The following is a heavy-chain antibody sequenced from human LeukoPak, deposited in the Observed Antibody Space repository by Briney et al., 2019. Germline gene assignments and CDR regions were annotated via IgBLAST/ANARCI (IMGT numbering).Heavy chain of an antibody. CDR3: ASNLYDFWSGYYTLDY. CDR2: INHSGST. D-gene: IGHD3-3*01. Sequence: PSETLSLTCAVYGGSFSGYYWSWIRQPPGKGLEWIGGINHSGSTNYNPSLKSRVTMSVDTSKNQFSLKLSSVTAADTAVYYCASNLYDFWSGYYTLDYWGQGTLVTVSS. J-gene: IGHJ4*02. V-gene: IGHV4-34*01. CDR1: GGSFSGYY.